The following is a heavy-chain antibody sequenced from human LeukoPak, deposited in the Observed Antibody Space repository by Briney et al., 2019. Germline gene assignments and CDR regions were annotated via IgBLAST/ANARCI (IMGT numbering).Heavy chain of an antibody. CDR3: ARDPVGATTPDC. V-gene: IGHV3-21*05. D-gene: IGHD1-26*01. J-gene: IGHJ4*02. Sequence: GGSLRLSCAASGFTFSSYSMNWVRQAPGKGLEWVSYISSSSYIYYADSVKGRFTISRDNAKNSLYLQMNSLRAEDTAVYYCARDPVGATTPDCWGQGALVTVSS. CDR1: GFTFSSYS. CDR2: ISSSSYI.